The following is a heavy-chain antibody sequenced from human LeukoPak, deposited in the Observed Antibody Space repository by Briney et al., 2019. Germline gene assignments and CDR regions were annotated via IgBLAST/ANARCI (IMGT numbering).Heavy chain of an antibody. CDR2: IYTSGST. CDR1: GVSISSYY. D-gene: IGHD1-26*01. CDR3: AKQPKWELRPYFDY. J-gene: IGHJ4*02. Sequence: NSSETLSLTCTVPGVSISSYYWSWLRQPAGKGLEWVGRIYTSGSTNYNPSLKSRVTMSVDTSKNQFSLKLSSVTAADTAVYYCAKQPKWELRPYFDYWGQGTLVTVSS. V-gene: IGHV4-4*07.